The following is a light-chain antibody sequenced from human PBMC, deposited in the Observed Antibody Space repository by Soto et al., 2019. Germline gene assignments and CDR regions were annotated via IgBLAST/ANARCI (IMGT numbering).Light chain of an antibody. V-gene: IGKV1-5*01. J-gene: IGKJ2*01. CDR2: GAS. Sequence: DLPMTQSPSTLSASVGDRVTITCRASQSISSWLAWYQQTPRKAPRLLIYGASNLEGGVPSRFSGSGYGTEFTLTISSLQPDDFATYFCQQYLTSSPTLGQGTKLEIK. CDR1: QSISSW. CDR3: QQYLTSSPT.